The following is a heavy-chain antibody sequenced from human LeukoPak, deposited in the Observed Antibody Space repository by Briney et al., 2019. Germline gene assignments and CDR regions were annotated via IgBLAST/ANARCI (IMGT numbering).Heavy chain of an antibody. V-gene: IGHV4-34*01. J-gene: IGHJ5*02. D-gene: IGHD6-13*01. CDR3: ARWYSSSWSNWFDP. CDR1: GGSFSGYY. CDR2: INHSGST. Sequence: PSETLSLTCAVYGGSFSGYYWSWSRQPPGKGLEWIGEINHSGSTNYNPSLKSRVTISVDTSKNQFSLKLSSVTAADTAVYYCARWYSSSWSNWFDPWGQGTLVTVSS.